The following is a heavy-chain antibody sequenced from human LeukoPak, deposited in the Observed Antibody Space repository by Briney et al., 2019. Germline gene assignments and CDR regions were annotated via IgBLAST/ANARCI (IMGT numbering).Heavy chain of an antibody. CDR2: VFNTGIT. CDR3: TGGAYGSDSRSFFDP. D-gene: IGHD3-10*01. Sequence: TLSLTCTVSTGTINTYYWSWIRQPAGKGLEWIGRVFNTGITNYNPSLKSRVTMSVDTSRNQFSLRLTSVTAADTAVYYCTGGAYGSDSRSFFDPWGQGVLVTVSS. CDR1: TGTINTYY. V-gene: IGHV4-4*07. J-gene: IGHJ5*02.